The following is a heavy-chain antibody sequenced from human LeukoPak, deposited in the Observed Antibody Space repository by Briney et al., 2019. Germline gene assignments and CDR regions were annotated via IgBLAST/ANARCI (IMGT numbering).Heavy chain of an antibody. CDR3: ALSPLGAAGTWSGLFDY. D-gene: IGHD6-13*01. V-gene: IGHV4-38-2*01. J-gene: IGHJ4*02. CDR1: GYSISSGYY. Sequence: SETLSLTCAVSGYSISSGYYWGWIRQPPGKGLEWLGSISPSGSTFYSPSLKSRVTVSVDTSKNQFSLKLRSVTAADTAVYYCALSPLGAAGTWSGLFDYWGQGTLVTVSS. CDR2: ISPSGST.